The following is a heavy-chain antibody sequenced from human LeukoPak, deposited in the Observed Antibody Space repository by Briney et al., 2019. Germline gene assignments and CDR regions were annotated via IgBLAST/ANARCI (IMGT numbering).Heavy chain of an antibody. CDR2: IYYSGSS. D-gene: IGHD3-10*01. CDR1: GGSISSSSYY. CDR3: ARDRVIRGVIITGYGMDV. V-gene: IGHV4-61*05. Sequence: SETLSLTCTVSGGSISSSSYYWGWIRQPPGKGLEWIGYIYYSGSSNYNPSLKSRVTISVDMSKNQFSLKLSSVTAADTAVYYCARDRVIRGVIITGYGMDVWGQGTTVTVSS. J-gene: IGHJ6*02.